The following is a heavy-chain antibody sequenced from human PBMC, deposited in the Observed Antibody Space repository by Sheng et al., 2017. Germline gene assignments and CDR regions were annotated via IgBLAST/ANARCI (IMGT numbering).Heavy chain of an antibody. J-gene: IGHJ4*02. Sequence: QVQLVQSGAEVKKPGSSVKVSCKASGGTFSSYAISWVRQAPGQGLEWMGGIIPIFGTANYAQKFQGRVTITADESTSTAYMELSSLRSEDTAVYYCARAVSPNIVATITPDFDYWGQGTLVTVSS. D-gene: IGHD5-12*01. CDR3: ARAVSPNIVATITPDFDY. CDR2: IIPIFGTA. V-gene: IGHV1-69*01. CDR1: GGTFSSYA.